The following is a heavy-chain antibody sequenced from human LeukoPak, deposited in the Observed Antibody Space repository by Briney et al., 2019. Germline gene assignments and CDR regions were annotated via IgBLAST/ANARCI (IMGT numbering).Heavy chain of an antibody. V-gene: IGHV1-18*01. Sequence: ASVTVSCKPSGYSFFSYGINWVRQAPGQGLEWMGWISAYNGKTDVAQKLRGRVTMTTDTSTSTAYMELRGLRSDDTAVYYCMRDFRGINNWNDRLDYWGQGTLLTVSS. CDR2: ISAYNGKT. D-gene: IGHD1-20*01. CDR3: MRDFRGINNWNDRLDY. CDR1: GYSFFSYG. J-gene: IGHJ4*02.